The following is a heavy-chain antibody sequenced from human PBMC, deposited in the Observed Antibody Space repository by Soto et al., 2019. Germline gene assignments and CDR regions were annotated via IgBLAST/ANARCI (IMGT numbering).Heavy chain of an antibody. CDR1: GYTFISYG. CDR2: INAFNGNT. CDR3: ARDPVAGTYFDY. Sequence: QVQLVQSGAEVKKPGASVKVSCKASGYTFISYGISWVRQAPGQVLEWMGWINAFNGNTNYAQKLQGRVTMTRDTSTSTAYMELRSLRSDDTAVYYCARDPVAGTYFDYWGQGTLVTVSS. V-gene: IGHV1-18*01. J-gene: IGHJ4*02. D-gene: IGHD6-19*01.